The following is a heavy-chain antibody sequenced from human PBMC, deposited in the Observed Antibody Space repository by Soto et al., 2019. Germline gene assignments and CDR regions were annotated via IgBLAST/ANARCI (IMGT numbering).Heavy chain of an antibody. V-gene: IGHV4-39*01. Sequence: PPETLSLTCSVSGYSISNTGYYWGWLRQAPGKGLEYIASGYYSGDTYYNPSLKSRVSMSVDPSKNQFSMQLTSVSATDTAVYFCALRDWKFRGYYFDYWCQGIQVTVSS. CDR1: GYSISNTGYY. CDR3: ALRDWKFRGYYFDY. CDR2: GYYSGDT. D-gene: IGHD1-1*01. J-gene: IGHJ4*02.